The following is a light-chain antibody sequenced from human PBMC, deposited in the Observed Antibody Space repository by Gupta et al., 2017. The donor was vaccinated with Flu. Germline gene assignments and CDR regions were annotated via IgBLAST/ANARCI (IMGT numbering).Light chain of an antibody. J-gene: IGLJ2*01. CDR1: SNDVGNYNL. V-gene: IGLV2-23*01. Sequence: QSALAQPASVTGSPGQSITIPCTGTSNDVGNYNLVSWYQQLPGKAPRLIIYEDTRRPSGVSTRFSGSKSGNTASLTISGLQTEDGADYDCCSYAGSSSGVVCGGGTKLTVL. CDR3: CSYAGSSSGVV. CDR2: EDT.